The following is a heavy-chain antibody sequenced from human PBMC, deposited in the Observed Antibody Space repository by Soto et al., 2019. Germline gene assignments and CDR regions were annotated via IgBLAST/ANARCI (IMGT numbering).Heavy chain of an antibody. D-gene: IGHD1-26*01. Sequence: GSLRLSCAASGFTFSSYGMHWVRQAPGKGLEWVAVISYDGSNKYYADSVKGRFTISRDNSKNTLYLQMNSLRAEDTAVYYCAKATRLTWELKNYFDYWGQGTLVTVSS. CDR2: ISYDGSNK. CDR3: AKATRLTWELKNYFDY. J-gene: IGHJ4*02. V-gene: IGHV3-30*18. CDR1: GFTFSSYG.